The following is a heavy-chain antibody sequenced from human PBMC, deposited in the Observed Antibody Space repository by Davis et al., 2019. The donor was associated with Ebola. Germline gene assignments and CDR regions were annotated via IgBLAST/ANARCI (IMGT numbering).Heavy chain of an antibody. V-gene: IGHV3-72*01. D-gene: IGHD1/OR15-1a*01. CDR2: SRNKENRYST. Sequence: GESLKISCAVSGLPFSFYFMDWVRLTPGKGLEWVGLSRNKENRYSTEYAASVRGRFTISRDDSKESLYLQMNSLRTEDTAVYYCVTENWYRFESWGQGTVVTVSS. CDR1: GLPFSFYF. J-gene: IGHJ4*02. CDR3: VTENWYRFES.